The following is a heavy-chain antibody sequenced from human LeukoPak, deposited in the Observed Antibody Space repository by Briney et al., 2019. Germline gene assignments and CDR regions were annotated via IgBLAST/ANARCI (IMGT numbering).Heavy chain of an antibody. CDR3: ARHGGNSLAWFDP. CDR2: IYYSGST. CDR1: GGSISSYY. Sequence: SETLSLTCTVSGGSISSYYWSWIRQPPGKGLEWIGYIYYSGSTNYNPSLKSRVTISVDTSKNQFPLKLSSVTAADTAVYYCARHGGNSLAWFDPWGQGTLVTVSS. D-gene: IGHD4-23*01. V-gene: IGHV4-59*08. J-gene: IGHJ5*02.